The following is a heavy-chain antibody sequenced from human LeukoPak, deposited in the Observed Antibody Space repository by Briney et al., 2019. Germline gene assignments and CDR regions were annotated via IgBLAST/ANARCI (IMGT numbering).Heavy chain of an antibody. D-gene: IGHD1-1*01. J-gene: IGHJ4*02. V-gene: IGHV4-59*01. Sequence: PSETLSLTCTVSGGSISSYNWSWIRQPPGKGLEWIGYIYYSGSTNYNPSLKSRVTISVDSSKNHFSLKLSSVTAADTAVYYCARGQNWNDFDYWGQGTLVTVSS. CDR3: ARGQNWNDFDY. CDR1: GGSISSYN. CDR2: IYYSGST.